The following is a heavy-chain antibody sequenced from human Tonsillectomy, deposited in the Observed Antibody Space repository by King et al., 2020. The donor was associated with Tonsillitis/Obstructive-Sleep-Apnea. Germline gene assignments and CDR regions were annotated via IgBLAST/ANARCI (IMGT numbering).Heavy chain of an antibody. Sequence: VQLVESGGGVVQPGRSLRLSCEASGFTFTTYPFHWVRQAPGKGLEGVTLISDDGKYKYYADSVGGRFTIPRDNSKNTLYLQMNSLRPEDTAVYYCTKDARVDGRVPRYYYDMDVWGQGTTVTVSS. CDR1: GFTFTTYP. J-gene: IGHJ6*02. CDR2: ISDDGKYK. D-gene: IGHD3-16*01. V-gene: IGHV3-30*18. CDR3: TKDARVDGRVPRYYYDMDV.